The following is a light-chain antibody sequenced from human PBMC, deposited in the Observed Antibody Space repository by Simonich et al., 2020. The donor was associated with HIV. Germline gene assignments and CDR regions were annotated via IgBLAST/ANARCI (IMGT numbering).Light chain of an antibody. CDR3: QSYDNSLSTWV. CDR1: SSNIGAGYG. Sequence: QSVLTQPPSVSGAPGQRVTISCTGSSSNIGAGYGVHWYQQLPVTAPKLLIYDDNNRPSGVPDRFSGSKSGTSASLAITGLQAEDEADYYCQSYDNSLSTWVFGGGAKLTVL. V-gene: IGLV1-40*01. CDR2: DDN. J-gene: IGLJ3*02.